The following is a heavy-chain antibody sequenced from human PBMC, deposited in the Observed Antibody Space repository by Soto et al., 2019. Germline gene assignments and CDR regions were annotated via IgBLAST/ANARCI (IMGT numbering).Heavy chain of an antibody. D-gene: IGHD3-9*01. CDR1: GYSFTTYW. J-gene: IGHJ4*02. Sequence: PGESLKISWNGSGYSFTTYWLGWVRQVPGKGVEWMGIIYPGDSDTRYSPSFQGQVTISADKSISAAYLQWSSLKASDTAMYFCARRRGLVGSFDYWGRGTLVTVSS. CDR3: ARRRGLVGSFDY. V-gene: IGHV5-51*01. CDR2: IYPGDSDT.